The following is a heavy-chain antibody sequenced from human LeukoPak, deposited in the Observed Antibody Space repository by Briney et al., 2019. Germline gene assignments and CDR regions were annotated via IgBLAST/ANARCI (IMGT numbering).Heavy chain of an antibody. CDR2: IYYSGST. CDR1: GGSISSYY. J-gene: IGHJ4*02. Sequence: PSETLSLTCTVSGGSISSYYWSWIRQPPGKGLGWIGYIYYSGSTNYNPSLKSRVTISVDTSKNQFSLKLSSVTAADTAVYYCARHDYGDYGILVYWGQGTLVTVSS. V-gene: IGHV4-59*08. D-gene: IGHD4-17*01. CDR3: ARHDYGDYGILVY.